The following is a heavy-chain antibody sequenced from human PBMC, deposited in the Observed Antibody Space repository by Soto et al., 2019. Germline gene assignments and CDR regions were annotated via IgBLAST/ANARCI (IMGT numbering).Heavy chain of an antibody. J-gene: IGHJ5*02. D-gene: IGHD6-19*01. V-gene: IGHV6-1*01. CDR2: TYYGSKWYS. Sequence: SETLSLTCAISGDSVSSNSAAWNWIRQSPSRGLEWLGRTYYGSKWYSDYAESVKSRIAINPDTSKNQFSLQLNSVTPEDTAVYYCARSYSVAGSQYNWFDPWGQGTLVTVSS. CDR1: GDSVSSNSAA. CDR3: ARSYSVAGSQYNWFDP.